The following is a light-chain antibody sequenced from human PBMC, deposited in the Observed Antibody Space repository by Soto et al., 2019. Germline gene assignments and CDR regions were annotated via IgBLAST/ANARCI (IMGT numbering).Light chain of an antibody. CDR3: QHYDNWPHT. J-gene: IGKJ2*01. V-gene: IGKV3-15*01. CDR1: QNLSRN. CDR2: GAS. Sequence: EVVLTQSPATLSVSPGERDSFSCRASQNLSRNLAWYQHLPGQAPRLLIYGASTRVTGIPARFSGSGSGTDLTLTISSLQPDDSAVYYCQHYDNWPHTFGQGTKLEIK.